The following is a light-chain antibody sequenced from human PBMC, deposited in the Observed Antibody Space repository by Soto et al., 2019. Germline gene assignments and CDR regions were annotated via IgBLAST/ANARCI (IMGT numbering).Light chain of an antibody. CDR1: SGHSSPA. Sequence: QLVLTQSPSASASLGASVKLTCTLSSGHSSPAIAWHPQQPETGPRYLMKLNSDGSHSKGDGIPDRFSGSTSGAERYLTISGLQSEDEADYYCQTWGTGPVVFGGGTKLTVL. V-gene: IGLV4-69*02. CDR2: LNSDGSH. J-gene: IGLJ2*01. CDR3: QTWGTGPVV.